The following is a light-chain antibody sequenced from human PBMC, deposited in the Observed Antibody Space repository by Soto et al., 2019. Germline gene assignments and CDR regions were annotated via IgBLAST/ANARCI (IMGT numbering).Light chain of an antibody. J-gene: IGLJ2*01. CDR1: SSNIGSNP. V-gene: IGLV1-44*01. Sequence: QSVLTQPPSASGTPGQRVTISCSGNSSNIGSNPVNWYQQFPGTAPKLLIYNNNQRPSGVPDRFSGSKSGTSASLAISGLQSEDEADYYCATWDDSLSGVVFGGGTKVTVL. CDR3: ATWDDSLSGVV. CDR2: NNN.